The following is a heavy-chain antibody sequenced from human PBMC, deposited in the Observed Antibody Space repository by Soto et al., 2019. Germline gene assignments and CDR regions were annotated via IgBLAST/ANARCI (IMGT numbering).Heavy chain of an antibody. V-gene: IGHV4-34*01. CDR1: GGSFSDYS. Sequence: SETLSLTCAVYGGSFSDYSWSWIRQPPGQGLEWIGEINHDGSTNLHPSLKSRVTISVDTSKSQFSLKLSSVTAADTAVYYCARSSIAARPDWFDPWGQGTLVTVSS. CDR3: ARSSIAARPDWFDP. CDR2: INHDGST. D-gene: IGHD6-6*01. J-gene: IGHJ5*02.